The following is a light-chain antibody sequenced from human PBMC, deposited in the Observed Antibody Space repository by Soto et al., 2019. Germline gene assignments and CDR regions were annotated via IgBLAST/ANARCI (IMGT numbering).Light chain of an antibody. CDR2: WAS. V-gene: IGKV4-1*01. CDR1: QSVLFTSNNKNY. Sequence: DIVMTQSPDSLAVSLGERATINCKSSQSVLFTSNNKNYLAWYQQKLGQPPKLLIFWASTRESGVPDRFSGSGSGTDFTLTISSLQAEDVAVYYCQQYYSFPPTFGGGTKVEI. CDR3: QQYYSFPPT. J-gene: IGKJ4*01.